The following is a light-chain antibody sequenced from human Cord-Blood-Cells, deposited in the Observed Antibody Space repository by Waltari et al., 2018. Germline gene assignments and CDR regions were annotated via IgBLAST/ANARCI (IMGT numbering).Light chain of an antibody. CDR2: GAS. CDR3: QQYNNWPPAT. J-gene: IGKJ4*01. V-gene: IGKV3-15*01. Sequence: IVVPQSPATLSVSPGQSASLSCRASQSVSSNLAWYQQKPGQAPRLLIYGASTRATGIPARFSGSGSGTEFTLTISSRQSEDFAVYYCQQYNNWPPATFGGGTKVEIK. CDR1: QSVSSN.